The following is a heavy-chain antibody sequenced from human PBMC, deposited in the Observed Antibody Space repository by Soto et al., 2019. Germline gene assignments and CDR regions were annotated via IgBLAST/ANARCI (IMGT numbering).Heavy chain of an antibody. Sequence: AASVKVSCKVSGYTLTELFLHWVRQAPGKGLEWMGGFDPEDGETIYAQKFQGRVTMTEDTSTDTAYMELSSLRSEDTAVYYCATAPTSSGWYRFDYWGQGTLVTVSS. CDR3: ATAPTSSGWYRFDY. CDR1: GYTLTELF. V-gene: IGHV1-24*01. J-gene: IGHJ4*02. D-gene: IGHD6-19*01. CDR2: FDPEDGET.